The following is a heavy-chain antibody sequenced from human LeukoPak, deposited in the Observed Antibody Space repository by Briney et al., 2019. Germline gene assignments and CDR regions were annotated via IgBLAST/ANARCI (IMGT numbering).Heavy chain of an antibody. D-gene: IGHD2-8*01. V-gene: IGHV1-3*01. CDR3: AANEGDNWFDP. CDR2: INAGNGNT. Sequence: GASVKVSRKASGYTFTSYAMHWVRQAPGQRLEWMGWINAGNGNTKYSQKFQGRVAITRDTSASTAYMELSSLRSEDTAVYYCAANEGDNWFDPWGQGTLVTVSS. J-gene: IGHJ5*02. CDR1: GYTFTSYA.